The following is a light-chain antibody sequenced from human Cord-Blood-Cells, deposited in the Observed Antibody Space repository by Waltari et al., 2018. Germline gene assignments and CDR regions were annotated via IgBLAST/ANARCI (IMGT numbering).Light chain of an antibody. V-gene: IGLV1-40*01. CDR1: SSNTGAGYD. J-gene: IGLJ2*01. CDR3: QSYDSSHVV. CDR2: GNS. Sequence: QSVLTQPPSVSGAPGQRVTTSCTGSSSNTGAGYDVHWYQQLPGTAPKLLIYGNSNRPSGVPDRFSGSKSGTSASLAITGLQAEDEADYYCQSYDSSHVVFGGGTKLTVL.